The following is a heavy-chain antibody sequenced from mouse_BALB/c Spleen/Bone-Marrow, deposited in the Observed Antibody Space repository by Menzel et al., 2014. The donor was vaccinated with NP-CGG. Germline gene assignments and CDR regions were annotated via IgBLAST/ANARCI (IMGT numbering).Heavy chain of an antibody. CDR3: ARYYGNFAY. J-gene: IGHJ3*01. V-gene: IGHV3-2*02. D-gene: IGHD2-1*01. CDR1: GYSITSDYA. CDR2: ISYSGST. Sequence: VQLKQSGPGLVKPSQSLSLTCTVTGYSITSDYAWNWIRQFPGNKLEWMGYISYSGSTSYNPSLKSRISITRDTSKNQFFLQLNSVTTEDTATYYCARYYGNFAYWSQGTLVTISA.